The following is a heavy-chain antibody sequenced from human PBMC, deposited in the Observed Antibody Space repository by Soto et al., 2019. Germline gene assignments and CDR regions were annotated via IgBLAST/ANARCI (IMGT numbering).Heavy chain of an antibody. CDR1: GYTFTSYG. J-gene: IGHJ5*02. V-gene: IGHV1-18*01. Sequence: QVQLVQSGAEVKKPGASVKVSCKASGYTFTSYGISWVRQAPGQGLERVGWISGYDGKEDYAQKFQGRVTMTQDTSTNTGYMDLRSLRSDDTAGYYCARHNSQWPNWFDPWGQGTLVTVSS. CDR3: ARHNSQWPNWFDP. CDR2: ISGYDGKE. D-gene: IGHD1-1*01.